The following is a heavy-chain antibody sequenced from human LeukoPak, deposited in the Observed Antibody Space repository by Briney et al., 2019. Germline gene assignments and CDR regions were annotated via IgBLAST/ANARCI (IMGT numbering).Heavy chain of an antibody. CDR3: ARDRSGYEEFDH. J-gene: IGHJ4*02. CDR2: ISVYNGNT. D-gene: IGHD5-12*01. Sequence: GASVKVSCKASGYTFTSYAISWVRQAPGQGLEWMGWISVYNGNTDYAQKLQGRVTMTTDTSTSTTYMELRSLRSDDTAVYYCARDRSGYEEFDHWDQGTLVTVSS. V-gene: IGHV1-18*01. CDR1: GYTFTSYA.